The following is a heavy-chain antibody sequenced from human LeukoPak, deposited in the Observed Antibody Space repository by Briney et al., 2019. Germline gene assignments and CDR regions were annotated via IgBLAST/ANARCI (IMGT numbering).Heavy chain of an antibody. CDR3: ARVAYDSSGYYLAQEYYFDY. Sequence: RSSETLSLTCAVYGGSFSGYYWSWIRQPPGKGLEWIGEINHSGSTNYNPSLKSRVTISVDTSKNQFSLKLSSVTAADTAVYYCARVAYDSSGYYLAQEYYFDYWGQGTLVIVSS. CDR2: INHSGST. V-gene: IGHV4-34*01. J-gene: IGHJ4*02. D-gene: IGHD3-22*01. CDR1: GGSFSGYY.